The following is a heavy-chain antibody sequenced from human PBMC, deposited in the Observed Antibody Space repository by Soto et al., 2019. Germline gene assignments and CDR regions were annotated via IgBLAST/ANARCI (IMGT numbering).Heavy chain of an antibody. CDR1: GFTFDDFW. CDR2: IKRDESQK. CDR3: ARDLTDCRSNTCYDVFDI. J-gene: IGHJ3*02. Sequence: EVQLVESGGGMVQPGGSLRLSCLASGFTFDDFWMTWVRHAPGRGLEGVANIKRDESQKYYLDSVKGRFTISRDNAKNSLYLQMTSLRAEDTAVYYCARDLTDCRSNTCYDVFDIWGQGTMVTVSS. V-gene: IGHV3-7*04. D-gene: IGHD2-21*01.